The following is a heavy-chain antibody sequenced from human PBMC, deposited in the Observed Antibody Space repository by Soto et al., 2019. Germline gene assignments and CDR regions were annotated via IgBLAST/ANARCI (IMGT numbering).Heavy chain of an antibody. Sequence: GESLKISCAASGFTFSSYWMSWVRQAPGKGLEWVANIKQDGSEKYYVDSVKGRFTISRDNAKNSLYLQMNSLIAEDTTVYYCAGFVVPAAIDYWGQGTLVTVSS. CDR1: GFTFSSYW. CDR3: AGFVVPAAIDY. V-gene: IGHV3-7*01. CDR2: IKQDGSEK. J-gene: IGHJ4*02. D-gene: IGHD2-2*01.